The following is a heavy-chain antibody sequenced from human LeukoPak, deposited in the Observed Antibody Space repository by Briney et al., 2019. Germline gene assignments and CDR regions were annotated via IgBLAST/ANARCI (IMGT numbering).Heavy chain of an antibody. CDR3: ASSPRRYSSGWYGVQSGKDI. J-gene: IGHJ3*02. CDR2: ISSSGSTI. Sequence: GGSLRLSCAASGFTFSDYYMSWIRQAPGKGLEWVSYISSSGSTIYYADSVKGRFTISRDNAKNSLYLQMNSLRAEDTAVYYCASSPRRYSSGWYGVQSGKDIWGQGTMVTVSS. CDR1: GFTFSDYY. D-gene: IGHD6-19*01. V-gene: IGHV3-11*01.